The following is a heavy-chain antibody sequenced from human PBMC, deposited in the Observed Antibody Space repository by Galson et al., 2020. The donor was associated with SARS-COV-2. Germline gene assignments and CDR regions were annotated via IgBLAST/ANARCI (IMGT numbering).Heavy chain of an antibody. V-gene: IGHV5-51*01. CDR3: ARRPYSGAWWYFDY. CDR2: IYPGDSDT. Sequence: GESLKISCKGSGYSFTSYWIGWVRQMPGKGLEWMGIIYPGDSDTRYSPSFQGQVTISVDKSISTAYLQWSSLKTSDTAIYYCARRPYSGAWWYFDYWGRGTLVTVSS. D-gene: IGHD6-19*01. J-gene: IGHJ4*02. CDR1: GYSFTSYW.